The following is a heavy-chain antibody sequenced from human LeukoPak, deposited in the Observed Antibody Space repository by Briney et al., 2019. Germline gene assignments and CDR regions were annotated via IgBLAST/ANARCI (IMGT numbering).Heavy chain of an antibody. D-gene: IGHD3-22*01. V-gene: IGHV3-49*03. Sequence: GGSLRLSCTASGFTFGDYAMSWFRQAPGRGLKWAGFIRSKAYGGTTEYAASVKGRFSISRDDSKSIAYLQMNSLRTEDTAVYYCTRDLRGYYDSSGFQHWGQGTLVTVSS. CDR1: GFTFGDYA. CDR2: IRSKAYGGTT. J-gene: IGHJ1*01. CDR3: TRDLRGYYDSSGFQH.